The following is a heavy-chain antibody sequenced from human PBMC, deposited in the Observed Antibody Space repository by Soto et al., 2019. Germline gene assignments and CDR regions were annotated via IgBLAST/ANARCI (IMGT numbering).Heavy chain of an antibody. CDR1: GFTFSNYA. V-gene: IGHV3-23*01. CDR3: ARDRVESGYPEYFQH. Sequence: PGGSLRLSCAASGFTFSNYAMSWVRQAPGKGLEWVSSISGSGGSTYYADSVKGRFTISRDNSKNTLYLQMNSLRAEDTAVYYCARDRVESGYPEYFQHWGQGTLVTVSS. CDR2: ISGSGGST. J-gene: IGHJ1*01. D-gene: IGHD3-22*01.